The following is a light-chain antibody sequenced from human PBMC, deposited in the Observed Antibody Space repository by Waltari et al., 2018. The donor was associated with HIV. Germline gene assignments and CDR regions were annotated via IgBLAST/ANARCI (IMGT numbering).Light chain of an antibody. CDR3: ATWDDRLSAWL. V-gene: IGLV1-47*01. Sequence: QSQLTQPPSISGAPGQRVAISCSGTSSNIGANFVYWYQQFPGMAPRLLISRNDQRPSGIPDRVSSSKSGTSASLAISGLRAEDEADYYCATWDDRLSAWLFGGGTKLTVL. J-gene: IGLJ2*01. CDR2: RND. CDR1: SSNIGANF.